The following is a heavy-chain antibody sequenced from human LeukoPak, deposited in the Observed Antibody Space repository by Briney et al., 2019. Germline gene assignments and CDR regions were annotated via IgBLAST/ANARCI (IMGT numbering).Heavy chain of an antibody. V-gene: IGHV4-61*02. D-gene: IGHD2-2*01. CDR1: GGSISSGRYY. CDR2: IETSGNT. J-gene: IGHJ5*02. CDR3: ARYHILNRGVNWFDP. Sequence: SETLSLTCTVSGGSISSGRYYWSWIRQPAGKELEWIGRIETSGNTNYNPSLNSRVTISVDTSKNQFSLKPSSVTAADTAVYYCARYHILNRGVNWFDPWGQGILVTVSS.